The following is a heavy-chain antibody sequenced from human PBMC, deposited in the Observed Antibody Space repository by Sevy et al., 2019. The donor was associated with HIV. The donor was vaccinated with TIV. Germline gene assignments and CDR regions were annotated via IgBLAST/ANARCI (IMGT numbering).Heavy chain of an antibody. J-gene: IGHJ1*01. CDR3: ARTGSGWPAEYFQH. V-gene: IGHV3-48*03. D-gene: IGHD6-19*01. Sequence: GGSLRLSCAASGFTFSSYEMNWVRQAPGKGLEWVSYISSVGSTIYHAGSVKGRFTISRDNAKNSLYLQMNSLRAEDTAVYYCARTGSGWPAEYFQHWGQRTLVTVSS. CDR1: GFTFSSYE. CDR2: ISSVGSTI.